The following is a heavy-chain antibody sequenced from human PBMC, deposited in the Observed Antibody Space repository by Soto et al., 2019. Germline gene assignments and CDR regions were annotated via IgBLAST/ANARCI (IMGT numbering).Heavy chain of an antibody. CDR1: GTSISSSYW. D-gene: IGHD2-21*01. CDR3: APVPPRIVVVLAEFPT. V-gene: IGHV4-4*02. CDR2: IYHNGIT. Sequence: QVQLKQSGPGLVRPSGTLSLTCRVSGTSISSSYWWAWVRQSPGKGLEWIGEIYHNGITKYNPSLKSLVSMSIDKSNNQFSLKLTSVTAADTAVYYCAPVPPRIVVVLAEFPTWGQGTLVTVSS. J-gene: IGHJ4*02.